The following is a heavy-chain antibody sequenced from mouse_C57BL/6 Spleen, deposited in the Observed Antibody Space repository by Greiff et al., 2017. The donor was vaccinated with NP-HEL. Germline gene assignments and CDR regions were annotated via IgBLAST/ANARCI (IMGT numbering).Heavy chain of an antibody. CDR2: INPSSGYT. V-gene: IGHV1-7*01. D-gene: IGHD3-2*02. J-gene: IGHJ2*01. CDR1: GYTFTSSW. Sequence: QVQLQQSGAELAKPGASVKLSCKASGYTFTSSWMHWVKQRPGQGLEWIGYINPSSGYTKYNQKFKDKATLTADKSSCTAYMQLSSRTYEDYAVYYCARSTAQATRGYFDYWGQGTTLTVSS. CDR3: ARSTAQATRGYFDY.